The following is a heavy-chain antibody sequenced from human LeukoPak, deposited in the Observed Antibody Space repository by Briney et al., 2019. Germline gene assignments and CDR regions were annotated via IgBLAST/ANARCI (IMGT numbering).Heavy chain of an antibody. J-gene: IGHJ6*02. V-gene: IGHV3-66*01. CDR3: AREGSYGMDV. CDR2: IYSGGST. CDR1: GFTFSSYA. Sequence: GRSLRLSCAASGFTFSSYAMHWVRQAPGKGLEWVSVIYSGGSTYYADSVKGRFTISRDNSKNTLYLQMNSLRAEDTAVYYCAREGSYGMDVWGQGTTVTVSS.